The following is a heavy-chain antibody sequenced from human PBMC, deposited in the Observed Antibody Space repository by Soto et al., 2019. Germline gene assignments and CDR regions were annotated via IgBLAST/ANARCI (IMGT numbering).Heavy chain of an antibody. CDR3: ARGRGIAYYYGPGSYGGMDV. J-gene: IGHJ6*02. D-gene: IGHD3-10*01. V-gene: IGHV1-46*01. Sequence: GASVKVSCKASGYTFTSYYMHWVRQAPGQGLEWMGIINPSGGSTSYAQKFQGRVTMTRDTSTSTVYMELSSLRSEDTAVYYCARGRGIAYYYGPGSYGGMDVWGQGTTVTVSS. CDR2: INPSGGST. CDR1: GYTFTSYY.